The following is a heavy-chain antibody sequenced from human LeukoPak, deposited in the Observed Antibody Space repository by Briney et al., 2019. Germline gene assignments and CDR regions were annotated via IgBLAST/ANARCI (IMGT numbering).Heavy chain of an antibody. Sequence: GESLKISCKGSGYSFTSYWIGWVRQMPGKGLEWMGVIYPGDSDTRYSPSFEGQVTISADKSINTAYLQWSSLKASDTAMYYCARSDDYSNLEGTPQGNWFDPWGQGTLVTVSS. D-gene: IGHD4-11*01. CDR1: GYSFTSYW. V-gene: IGHV5-51*01. J-gene: IGHJ5*02. CDR3: ARSDDYSNLEGTPQGNWFDP. CDR2: IYPGDSDT.